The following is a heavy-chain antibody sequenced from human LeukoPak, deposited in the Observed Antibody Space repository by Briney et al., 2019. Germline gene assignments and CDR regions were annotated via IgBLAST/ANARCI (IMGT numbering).Heavy chain of an antibody. V-gene: IGHV3-30-3*01. CDR3: ARCRDYNFWTGSAVDY. CDR2: ISYDGVNT. D-gene: IGHD3-3*01. Sequence: GGSLRLPCAASGFFFSSYAMHWVRQAPGKGLEWVAVISYDGVNTDYADSVMGRFTISRDNSKNTLYLQMDSLRAEDTAVYYCARCRDYNFWTGSAVDYWGQGTLVTVSS. CDR1: GFFFSSYA. J-gene: IGHJ4*02.